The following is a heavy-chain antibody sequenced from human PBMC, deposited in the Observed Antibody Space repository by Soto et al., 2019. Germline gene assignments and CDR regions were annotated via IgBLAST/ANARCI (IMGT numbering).Heavy chain of an antibody. D-gene: IGHD1-1*01. Sequence: GGSLRLSCAASGFTVSSNYMSWVRQAPGKGLEWVSVIYSGGSTYYADSVKGRFTISRDNSKNTLYLQMNSLRAEDTAVYYCARNGVIYYYYYMDVWGKGTTVTVSS. V-gene: IGHV3-66*01. CDR1: GFTVSSNY. CDR3: ARNGVIYYYYYMDV. J-gene: IGHJ6*03. CDR2: IYSGGST.